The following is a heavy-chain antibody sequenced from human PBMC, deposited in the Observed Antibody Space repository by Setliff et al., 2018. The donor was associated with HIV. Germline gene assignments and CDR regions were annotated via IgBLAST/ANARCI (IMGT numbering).Heavy chain of an antibody. Sequence: SETLSLTCTVSGGSVNSRNYFWGWIRQPPGKGLEWIGYMSLTRDTKYNPSLNSRVTTSIDTSKNQFSLELRSVTAADTAVYYCARQPYDSRSFGWFDPWGQGTLVTVSS. J-gene: IGHJ5*02. D-gene: IGHD3-10*01. CDR3: ARQPYDSRSFGWFDP. CDR2: MSLTRDT. CDR1: GGSVNSRNYF. V-gene: IGHV4-61*05.